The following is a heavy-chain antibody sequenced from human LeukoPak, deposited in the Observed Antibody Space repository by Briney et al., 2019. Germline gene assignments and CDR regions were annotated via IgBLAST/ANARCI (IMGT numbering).Heavy chain of an antibody. J-gene: IGHJ6*02. CDR3: ARDRHPYGSYTSCYLLSDMDV. D-gene: IGHD2-2*01. CDR1: GYTLTSYA. V-gene: IGHV1-3*01. Sequence: GSSVKVSCKGSGYTLTSYAMHWVRQAPGQRLERVGWIYAGNGNTKYTQNFQSRDTITRDTSGSTAYMELSTLRSEDTAVYYCARDRHPYGSYTSCYLLSDMDVWGQGTTVTVSS. CDR2: IYAGNGNT.